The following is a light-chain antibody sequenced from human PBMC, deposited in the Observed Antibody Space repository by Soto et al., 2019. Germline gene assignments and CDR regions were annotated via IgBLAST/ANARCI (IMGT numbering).Light chain of an antibody. J-gene: IGLJ2*01. CDR1: SSDVGGYNY. CDR3: SSYTSSSTLVV. V-gene: IGLV2-14*01. Sequence: QSALTQPASVSGSPGQSITISCTGTSSDVGGYNYVSWYQQHPGQAPKLMIYDVSNRPSGVSNRFSGSKSGNTASLTISGLQAEDDADYYCSSYTSSSTLVVFGGGTKLTVL. CDR2: DVS.